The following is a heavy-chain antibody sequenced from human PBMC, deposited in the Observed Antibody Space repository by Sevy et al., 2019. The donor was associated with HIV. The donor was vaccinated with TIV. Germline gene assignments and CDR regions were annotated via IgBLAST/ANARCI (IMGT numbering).Heavy chain of an antibody. CDR3: AREADGYNYVAEY. CDR1: GGSISRFY. Sequence: SETLSLTCTVSGGSISRFYWSWIRQPAVKGLEWIGRVYSSGKTKYHPSLKSRVTMSVDTSKNQFSLKLNSVTAADTAVYYCAREADGYNYVAEYWGQGTLVTVSS. V-gene: IGHV4-4*07. J-gene: IGHJ4*02. D-gene: IGHD5-12*01. CDR2: VYSSGKT.